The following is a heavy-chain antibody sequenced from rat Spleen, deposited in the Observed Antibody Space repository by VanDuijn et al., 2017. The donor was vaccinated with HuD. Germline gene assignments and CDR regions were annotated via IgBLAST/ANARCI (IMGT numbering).Heavy chain of an antibody. CDR3: ANHAYNNCRAFGWFAY. J-gene: IGHJ3*01. Sequence: EVQLVESDGGLVQPGRSLKLSCAASGFTFSDFYMAWVRQAPTKGLEWVATISYDDRSTYYRDSVKGRFTISRENTKNTLYLQMDSLRSEDTATYYCANHAYNNCRAFGWFAYWGQGTLVTVSS. CDR1: GFTFSDFY. D-gene: IGHD1-10*01. CDR2: ISYDDRST. V-gene: IGHV5-29*01.